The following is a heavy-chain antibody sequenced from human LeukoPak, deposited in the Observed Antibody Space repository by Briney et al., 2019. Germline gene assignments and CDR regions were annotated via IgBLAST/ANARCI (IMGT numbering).Heavy chain of an antibody. CDR2: ISYDGSNK. D-gene: IGHD3-10*01. J-gene: IGHJ4*02. CDR1: GFTFSSYG. Sequence: GGSLRLSRAASGFTFSSYGMHWVRQAPGKGLEWVAVISYDGSNKYYADSVKGRFTISRDNSKNTLYLQMNSLRAEDTAVYYCAKNTDYGSGSYFGGGEYYFDYWGQGTLVTVSS. CDR3: AKNTDYGSGSYFGGGEYYFDY. V-gene: IGHV3-30*18.